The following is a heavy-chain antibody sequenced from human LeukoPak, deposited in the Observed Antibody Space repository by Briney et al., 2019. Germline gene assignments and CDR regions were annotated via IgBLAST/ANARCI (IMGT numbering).Heavy chain of an antibody. CDR2: ITPILDTT. J-gene: IGHJ6*02. D-gene: IGHD2-15*01. CDR3: ARGGGTGFYYSSYAMDL. V-gene: IGHV1-69*04. CDR1: GGSFGNFA. Sequence: SVKVSCKASGGSFGNFAINWVRQAPGQGLEWIGKITPILDTTNYAQEFQGRVTITADKSSITANIDSRTAYMELSSLRSEDTAVYFCARGGGTGFYYSSYAMDLWGQGTTVIVSS.